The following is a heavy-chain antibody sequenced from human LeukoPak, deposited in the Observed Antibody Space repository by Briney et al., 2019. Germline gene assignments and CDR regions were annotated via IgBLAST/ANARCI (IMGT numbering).Heavy chain of an antibody. V-gene: IGHV4-30-4*08. CDR2: IYYSGST. J-gene: IGHJ4*02. CDR1: YY. CDR3: AREEIDKAMIDY. D-gene: IGHD5-18*01. Sequence: YYMSWVRQPPGKGLEWIGYIYYSGSTYYNPSLKRRVTISVDTSKNQFSLKLNSVTAADTAVYYCAREEIDKAMIDYWGQGTLVTVSS.